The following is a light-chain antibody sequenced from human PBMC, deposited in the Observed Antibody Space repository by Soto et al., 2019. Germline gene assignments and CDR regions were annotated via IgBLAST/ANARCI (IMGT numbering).Light chain of an antibody. CDR2: GAS. J-gene: IGKJ2*01. Sequence: EIVMTQSPAILSVSPGERATLSCRASQSVSSNLAWYQQKPGQAPRLLIYGASTRATGIAARFSGSGSGTELTLTISSLQSEDFAVYYCQQYNNWPPAFGQGTKLEIK. CDR3: QQYNNWPPA. V-gene: IGKV3-15*01. CDR1: QSVSSN.